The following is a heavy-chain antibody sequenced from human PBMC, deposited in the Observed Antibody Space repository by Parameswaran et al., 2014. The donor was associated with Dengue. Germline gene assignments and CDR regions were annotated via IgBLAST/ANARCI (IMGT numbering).Heavy chain of an antibody. CDR3: ASRSEGYYYGMDV. CDR2: IDYSGST. V-gene: IGHV4-59*01. J-gene: IGHJ6*02. Sequence: RWIRQPPGKGLEWIGYIDYSGSTNYNPSLKSRVTISVDTSKNQFSLKLRSVTAADTAVYYCASRSEGYYYGMDVWGQGTTVTVSS.